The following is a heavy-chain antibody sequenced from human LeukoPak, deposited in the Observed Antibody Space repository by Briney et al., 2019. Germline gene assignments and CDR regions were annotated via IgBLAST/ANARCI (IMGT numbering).Heavy chain of an antibody. CDR3: ARTTTVTTRIGAFDI. Sequence: SETLPLTCTVSGGSISSYYWSWIRQPPGKGLEWIGYTYYSGSTNYNPSLKSRVTISVDTSKNQFSLKLSSVTAADTAVYYCARTTTVTTRIGAFDIWGQGTMVTVSS. CDR2: TYYSGST. J-gene: IGHJ3*02. CDR1: GGSISSYY. V-gene: IGHV4-59*01. D-gene: IGHD4-17*01.